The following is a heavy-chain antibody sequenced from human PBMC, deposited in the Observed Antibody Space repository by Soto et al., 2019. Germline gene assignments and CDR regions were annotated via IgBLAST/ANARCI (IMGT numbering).Heavy chain of an antibody. Sequence: SETLSLTCTVSGGSISSYYWSWIRQPPGKGLEWIGYIYYSGSTNYNPSLKSRVTLSVDTSKNQFSLKLSSVTAADTAVYYCARDYYGSGSYYKADYYYYYMDVWGKGTTVTVSS. CDR1: GGSISSYY. V-gene: IGHV4-59*01. J-gene: IGHJ6*03. CDR2: IYYSGST. D-gene: IGHD3-10*01. CDR3: ARDYYGSGSYYKADYYYYYMDV.